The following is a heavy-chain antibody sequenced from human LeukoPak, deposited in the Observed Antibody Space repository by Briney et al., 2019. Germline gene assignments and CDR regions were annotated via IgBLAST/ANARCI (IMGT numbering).Heavy chain of an antibody. CDR1: GFTFSTYS. CDR3: ARDQDYDSSGYYAFDY. CDR2: ISSSSSFI. Sequence: GGSLGLSCAASGFTFSTYSMTWVRQAPGKGLEWVSSISSSSSFIYYVDSVKGRFAISRDNAKNSLYLQMNSLRAEDTAVYYCARDQDYDSSGYYAFDYWGQGTLVTVSS. D-gene: IGHD3-22*01. V-gene: IGHV3-21*01. J-gene: IGHJ4*02.